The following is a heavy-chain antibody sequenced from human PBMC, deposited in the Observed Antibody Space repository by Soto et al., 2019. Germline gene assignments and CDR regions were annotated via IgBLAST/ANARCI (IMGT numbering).Heavy chain of an antibody. D-gene: IGHD3-22*01. Sequence: QVQLVQSGAEVKKPGSSVKVSCKASGGTFSSYAISWVRQAPGQGLEWMGGIIPIFGTANYAQKFQGRVKSTADESTSTAYMERSSLRSEDTAVYNGENGVITYYYDSSGYFYFDYWGQGTLVPVSS. V-gene: IGHV1-69*01. CDR1: GGTFSSYA. CDR2: IIPIFGTA. J-gene: IGHJ4*02. CDR3: ENGVITYYYDSSGYFYFDY.